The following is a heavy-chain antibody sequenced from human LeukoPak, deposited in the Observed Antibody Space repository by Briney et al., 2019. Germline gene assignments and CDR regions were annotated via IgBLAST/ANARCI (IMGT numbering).Heavy chain of an antibody. V-gene: IGHV4-59*01. CDR3: ARGGYYFDY. J-gene: IGHJ4*02. Sequence: SETLSLTCTVSTGSMRSYYWSWMRQPPGKGLEWIGYIYYSGSTNYNPSLKSRVTISVDTSKNQFSLNLISVTAADTAVYYCARGGYYFDYWGQGTLVTASS. CDR1: TGSMRSYY. CDR2: IYYSGST.